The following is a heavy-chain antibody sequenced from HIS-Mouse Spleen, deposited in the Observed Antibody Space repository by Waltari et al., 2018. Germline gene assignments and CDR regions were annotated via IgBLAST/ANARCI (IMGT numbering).Heavy chain of an antibody. J-gene: IGHJ4*02. Sequence: QVQLVQSGAEVKKPGASVKVSCKASGYTFTGYYMHWVRQAPGQGLEWMGWINPNSGGTSDAQKFQGRVTMTRDTSISTAYMELSRLRSDDTAVYYCARSPSGSSWYDYWGQGTLVTVSS. D-gene: IGHD6-13*01. CDR1: GYTFTGYY. CDR3: ARSPSGSSWYDY. CDR2: INPNSGGT. V-gene: IGHV1-2*02.